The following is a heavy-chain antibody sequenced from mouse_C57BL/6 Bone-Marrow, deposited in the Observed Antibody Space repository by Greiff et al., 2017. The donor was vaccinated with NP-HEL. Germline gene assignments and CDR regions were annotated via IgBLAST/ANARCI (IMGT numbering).Heavy chain of an antibody. CDR3: AKHYSNYRYAMDD. Sequence: VQLQQSDAELVKPGASVKISCKVSGYTFTDHTIHWMKQRPEQGLEWIGYIYPRDGSTKYNEQFKGKATLTADNSSSTAYMQLNSLTSEDSAVYFCAKHYSNYRYAMDDWGQGTSVTVSS. CDR2: IYPRDGST. CDR1: GYTFTDHT. D-gene: IGHD2-5*01. J-gene: IGHJ4*01. V-gene: IGHV1-78*01.